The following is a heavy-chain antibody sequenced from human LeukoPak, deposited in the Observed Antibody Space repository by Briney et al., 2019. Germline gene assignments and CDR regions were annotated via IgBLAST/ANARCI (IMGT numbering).Heavy chain of an antibody. CDR3: VRRDHGGWNYFDY. D-gene: IGHD6-19*01. CDR1: GGSICSYH. V-gene: IGHV4-59*07. J-gene: IGHJ4*02. CDR2: IHYTGST. Sequence: SDTLSLTCTVSGGSICSYHWSWIPQPPGKGLEGIGYIHYTGSTNYNPSLKSRVTISVDTSNNHFSLQLSSVTAADTAVYYCVRRDHGGWNYFDYWGQGTLVTVSS.